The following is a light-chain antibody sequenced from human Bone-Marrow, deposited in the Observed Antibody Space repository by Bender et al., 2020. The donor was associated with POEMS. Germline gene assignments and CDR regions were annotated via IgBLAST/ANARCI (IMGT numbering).Light chain of an antibody. Sequence: QSALTQPPSASGSPGQSVTLSCTGTSRDVGGYEYVSWYQQHPGKAPKLIIYEVFKRPSGVPDRFSGSKSGTTASLTVSGLQAEDEATYYCCSYAGDNDLVFGGGTKLTVL. CDR3: CSYAGDNDLV. V-gene: IGLV2-8*01. CDR1: SRDVGGYEY. J-gene: IGLJ2*01. CDR2: EVF.